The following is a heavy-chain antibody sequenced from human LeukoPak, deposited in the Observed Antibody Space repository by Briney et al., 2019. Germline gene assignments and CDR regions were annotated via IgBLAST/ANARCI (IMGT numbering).Heavy chain of an antibody. CDR1: GFTFYTYA. D-gene: IGHD2-21*02. J-gene: IGHJ4*02. Sequence: GGSLRLSCVASGFTFYTYAMNWVRQAPGKGLQWVAAISGSGGTTYYADSVKGRFTISRDNSKNTVYLQLSSLRAEDTAVYYCAKDPSDFLVDCWGQGTLVTVSS. CDR3: AKDPSDFLVDC. CDR2: ISGSGGTT. V-gene: IGHV3-23*01.